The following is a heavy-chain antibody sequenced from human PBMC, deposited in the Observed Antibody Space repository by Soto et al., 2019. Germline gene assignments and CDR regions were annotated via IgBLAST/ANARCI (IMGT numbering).Heavy chain of an antibody. V-gene: IGHV3-23*01. Sequence: GGSLRLSCAASGFTFSSDAMSWVRQAPGKGLEWVSAISGSGGSTYYADSVKGRFTISRDNSKNTLYLQMNSLRAGDTAVYYCAKDLEDIVLMVYATGSDYWGQGTLVTVSS. CDR2: ISGSGGST. CDR1: GFTFSSDA. CDR3: AKDLEDIVLMVYATGSDY. J-gene: IGHJ4*02. D-gene: IGHD2-8*01.